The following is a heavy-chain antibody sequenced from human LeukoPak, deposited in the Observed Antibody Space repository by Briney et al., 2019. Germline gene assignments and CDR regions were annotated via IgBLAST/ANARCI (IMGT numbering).Heavy chain of an antibody. V-gene: IGHV3-7*03. CDR3: AKGAKPLITMVRGVVFDY. CDR2: IRQDGSER. CDR1: GFSFNSYW. D-gene: IGHD3-10*01. J-gene: IGHJ4*02. Sequence: GGSLRLSCAASGFSFNSYWMSWVRQAPGTGLEWVANIRQDGSERYYADSLKGRFTISRDNSKNTLYLQMNSLRAEDTAVYYCAKGAKPLITMVRGVVFDYWGQGTLVTVSS.